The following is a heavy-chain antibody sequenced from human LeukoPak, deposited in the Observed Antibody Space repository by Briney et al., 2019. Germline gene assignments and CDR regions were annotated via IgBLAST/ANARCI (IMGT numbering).Heavy chain of an antibody. CDR1: GFTFSSYS. J-gene: IGHJ6*03. CDR3: AKGIRDNYYYYMDV. V-gene: IGHV3-21*01. CDR2: ISSSSSYI. D-gene: IGHD5-24*01. Sequence: KPGGSLRLSCAASGFTFSSYSMNWVRQAPGKGLEWVSSISSSSSYIYYADSVKGRFTISRDNAKNSLYLQINSLRPEDTAVYYCAKGIRDNYYYYMDVWGKGTTVTVSS.